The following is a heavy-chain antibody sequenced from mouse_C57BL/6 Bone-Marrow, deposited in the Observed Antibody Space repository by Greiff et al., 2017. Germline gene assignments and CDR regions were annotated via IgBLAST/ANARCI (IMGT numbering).Heavy chain of an antibody. CDR3: ARPIYYDYDFDY. J-gene: IGHJ2*01. Sequence: EVQVVESGGGLVKPGGSLKLSCAASGFTFSDYGMHWVRQAPEKGLEWVAYISSGSSTISYADTVKGRFTISRDNAKNTLFLQMTSLRSEDTAMYYCARPIYYDYDFDYWGQGTTLTVSS. V-gene: IGHV5-17*01. CDR2: ISSGSSTI. D-gene: IGHD2-4*01. CDR1: GFTFSDYG.